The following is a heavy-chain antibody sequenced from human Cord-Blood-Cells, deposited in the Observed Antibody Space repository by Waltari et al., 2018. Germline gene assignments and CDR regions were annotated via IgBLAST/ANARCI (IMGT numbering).Heavy chain of an antibody. CDR2: INHSGST. D-gene: IGHD3-10*01. CDR1: GGSFSGYY. J-gene: IGHJ2*01. CDR3: ARGPRGGSGIRTPIEGYFDL. Sequence: QVQLQQWGAGLLKPSETLSLTCAVYGGSFSGYYWSWIRQPPGKGLEWIGEINHSGSTNYNPSLKSPVTISVDTSKNHFSLKLSSVTAADTAVYYCARGPRGGSGIRTPIEGYFDLWGRGTLVTVSS. V-gene: IGHV4-34*01.